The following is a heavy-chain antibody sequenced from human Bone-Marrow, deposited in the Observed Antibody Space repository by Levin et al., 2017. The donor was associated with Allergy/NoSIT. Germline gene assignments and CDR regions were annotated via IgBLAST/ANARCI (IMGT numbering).Heavy chain of an antibody. CDR1: GFTFRSHS. CDR3: ARAGELDYADWCFDL. CDR2: ISTSSGTI. J-gene: IGHJ2*01. D-gene: IGHD1-26*01. V-gene: IGHV3-48*04. Sequence: GESLKISCAASGFTFRSHSMNWVRQAPGKGLEWVSYISTSSGTIYYAESVKGRFTISRDNARNSLYLQMDSLRAEDTALYYCARAGELDYADWCFDLWGRCTLVTVSS.